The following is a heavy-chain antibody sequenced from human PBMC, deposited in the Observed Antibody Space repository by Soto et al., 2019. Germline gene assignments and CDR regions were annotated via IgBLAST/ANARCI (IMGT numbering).Heavy chain of an antibody. CDR3: ARVVAVAGLDY. Sequence: PSETLSLTCTVSGGSISSSSYYWGWIRQPPGKGLEWIGSIYYSGSTYYNPSLKSRVTISVDTSKNQFSLKLSSVTAADTAVYYCARVVAVAGLDYWGQGTLVTVSS. CDR1: GGSISSSSYY. CDR2: IYYSGST. V-gene: IGHV4-39*01. D-gene: IGHD6-19*01. J-gene: IGHJ4*02.